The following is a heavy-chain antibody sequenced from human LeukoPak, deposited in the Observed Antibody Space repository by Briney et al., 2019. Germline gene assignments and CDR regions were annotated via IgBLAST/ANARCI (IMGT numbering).Heavy chain of an antibody. J-gene: IGHJ6*02. D-gene: IGHD3-10*01. CDR2: IIPIFGTA. Sequence: ASVTVSCKASGGTFSSYAISWVRQAPGQGLEWMGGIIPIFGTANYAQKFQGRVTITADESTSTAYMELSSLRSEDTAVYYCARVAEVVRGAERDYYGMDVWCQGTTVTVSS. V-gene: IGHV1-69*13. CDR1: GGTFSSYA. CDR3: ARVAEVVRGAERDYYGMDV.